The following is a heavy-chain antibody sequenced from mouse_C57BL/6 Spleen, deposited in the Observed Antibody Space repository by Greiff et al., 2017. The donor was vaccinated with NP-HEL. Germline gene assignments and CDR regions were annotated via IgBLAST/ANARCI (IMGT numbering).Heavy chain of an antibody. CDR2: INPNNGGT. D-gene: IGHD2-4*01. CDR1: GYTFTDYY. CDR3: ARGDDYDGYWYFDV. Sequence: EVQLQQSGPELVKPGASVKISCKASGYTFTDYYMNWVKQSHGKSLEWIGDINPNNGGTSYNQKFKGKATLTVDKSSSTAYMELRSLTSEDSAVYYSARGDDYDGYWYFDVWGTGTTVTVSS. J-gene: IGHJ1*03. V-gene: IGHV1-26*01.